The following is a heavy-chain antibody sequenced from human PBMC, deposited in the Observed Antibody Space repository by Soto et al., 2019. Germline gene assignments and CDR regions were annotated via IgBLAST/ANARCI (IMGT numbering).Heavy chain of an antibody. V-gene: IGHV1-18*01. CDR2: ISAYNGNT. J-gene: IGHJ6*03. CDR3: GRAAHYHYYMDV. Sequence: GASVKVSCKASGYTFTSYGISWVRQAPGQGLEWMGWISAYNGNTNYAQKLQGRVTLTTDTSTSTAYMELRSLRSDDTAVYYCGRAAHYHYYMDVCGKGTTVTVSS. CDR1: GYTFTSYG.